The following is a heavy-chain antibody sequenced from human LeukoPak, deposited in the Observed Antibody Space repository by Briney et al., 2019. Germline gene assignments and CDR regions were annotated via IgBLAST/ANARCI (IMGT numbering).Heavy chain of an antibody. CDR2: ISAYNGNT. CDR3: ARWPVVVVAAIPYYYYGMDV. Sequence: ASVKVSCKASGYTFTSYVISWVRQAPGQGLEWMGWISAYNGNTNYARKLQGRVTMTTDTSTSTAYMELRSLRSDDTAVYYCARWPVVVVAAIPYYYYGMDVWGQGTTVTVSS. D-gene: IGHD2-15*01. V-gene: IGHV1-18*01. CDR1: GYTFTSYV. J-gene: IGHJ6*02.